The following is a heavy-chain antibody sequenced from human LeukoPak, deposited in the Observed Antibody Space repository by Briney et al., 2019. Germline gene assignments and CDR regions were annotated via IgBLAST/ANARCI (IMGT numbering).Heavy chain of an antibody. V-gene: IGHV4-39*07. CDR3: VREHSSSADY. D-gene: IGHD6-6*01. CDR2: INYSGST. J-gene: IGHJ4*02. Sequence: SETLSLTCTVPGGSVSSSSHYWAWIRQPPGKGLEWIGSINYSGSTYYNPSLKSRITISVDTSKNQFSLKLSSVTAADTAVYYCVREHSSSADYWGQGTLVTVSS. CDR1: GGSVSSSSHY.